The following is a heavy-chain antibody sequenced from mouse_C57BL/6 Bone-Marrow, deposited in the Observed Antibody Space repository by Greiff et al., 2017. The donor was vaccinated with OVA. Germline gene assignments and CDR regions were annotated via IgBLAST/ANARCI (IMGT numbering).Heavy chain of an antibody. Sequence: QVQLQQSGAELARPGASVKLSCKASGYTFTSYGISWVKQRTGQGLEWIGEIYPRSGNTYYNEKFKGKATLTADKSSSTAYMELRSLTSEDSAVDFCARRSYDTFAYWGQGTLVTVSA. D-gene: IGHD1-1*01. CDR1: GYTFTSYG. CDR3: ARRSYDTFAY. V-gene: IGHV1-81*01. CDR2: IYPRSGNT. J-gene: IGHJ3*01.